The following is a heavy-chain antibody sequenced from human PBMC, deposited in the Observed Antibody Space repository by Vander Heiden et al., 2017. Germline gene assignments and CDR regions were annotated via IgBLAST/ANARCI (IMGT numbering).Heavy chain of an antibody. Sequence: QVTLRESGPALVKPTQTLTLTCTFSGFSLSTSGMCVSWIRQPPGKTLEWLALIDWDDDKYYSTSLKTRLTISKDTSKNQVVLTMTNMDPVDTATYYCARNVAVAGVYYYYGMDVWGQGTTVTVSS. CDR3: ARNVAVAGVYYYYGMDV. CDR1: GFSLSTSGMC. D-gene: IGHD6-19*01. V-gene: IGHV2-70*01. J-gene: IGHJ6*02. CDR2: IDWDDDK.